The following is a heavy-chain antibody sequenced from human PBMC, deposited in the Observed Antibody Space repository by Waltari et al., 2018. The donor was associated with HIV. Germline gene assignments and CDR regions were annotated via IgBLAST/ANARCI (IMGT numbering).Heavy chain of an antibody. D-gene: IGHD1-1*01. J-gene: IGHJ6*02. CDR2: INPSGGST. CDR3: ARAIPDMYDNSSGFRGMDV. V-gene: IGHV1-46*01. CDR1: GYTLTNYY. Sequence: QVQLVQSGAEVTKPGASVKVSCTASGYTLTNYYMPWVRQAPGQGLEWMGIINPSGGSTTYAQKFQGRVSMTRDTSTSTVYMELSSLRSEDTAVYYCARAIPDMYDNSSGFRGMDVWGHGTTVTVSS.